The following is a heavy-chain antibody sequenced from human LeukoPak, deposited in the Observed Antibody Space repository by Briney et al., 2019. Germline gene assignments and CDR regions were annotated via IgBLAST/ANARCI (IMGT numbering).Heavy chain of an antibody. V-gene: IGHV1-2*02. CDR1: EYTFTGYY. Sequence: ASVKVSCKASEYTFTGYYIHWVRQVPGQGLEWMGWLNPNSGATTYPQKFQGRVTMTRDTSISTAYMELTSLRSDDTAVYYCARGTGYYSTLPFDYWGQGTLVTVSS. J-gene: IGHJ4*02. D-gene: IGHD3-22*01. CDR2: LNPNSGAT. CDR3: ARGTGYYSTLPFDY.